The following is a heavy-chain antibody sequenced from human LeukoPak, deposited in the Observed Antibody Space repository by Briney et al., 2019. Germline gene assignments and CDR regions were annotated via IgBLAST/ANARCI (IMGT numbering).Heavy chain of an antibody. Sequence: SETLSLTCTVSGGSISSGGYYWSWIRQHPGKGLEWIGEINHSGHTNYNPSLKSRVTISVDTPKKQFSLKVRSVTAADTAVYYCASSARLGYWGQGTLVTVSS. CDR1: GGSISSGGYY. CDR3: ASSARLGY. J-gene: IGHJ4*02. V-gene: IGHV4-39*07. CDR2: INHSGHT. D-gene: IGHD2-21*01.